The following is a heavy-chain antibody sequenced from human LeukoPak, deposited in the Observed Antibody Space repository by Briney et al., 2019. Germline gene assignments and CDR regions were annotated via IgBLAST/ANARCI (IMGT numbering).Heavy chain of an antibody. CDR3: AKFATLEQRGPRSDAFDI. V-gene: IGHV3-30*02. J-gene: IGHJ3*02. Sequence: PGGSLRLSCAASGFTFSSYGMHWVRQAPGKGLEWVAFIRYDGSNKYYVDSVKGRFTISRDNSKNTLYLQMNSLRAGDTAVYYCAKFATLEQRGPRSDAFDIWGQGTMVTVSS. CDR1: GFTFSSYG. CDR2: IRYDGSNK. D-gene: IGHD6-25*01.